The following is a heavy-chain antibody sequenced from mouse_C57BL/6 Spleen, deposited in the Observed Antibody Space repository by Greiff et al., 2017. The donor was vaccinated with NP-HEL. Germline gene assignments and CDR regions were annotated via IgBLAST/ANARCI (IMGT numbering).Heavy chain of an antibody. CDR3: TRDGTLYAMDY. CDR1: GFTFSSYA. J-gene: IGHJ4*01. D-gene: IGHD4-1*01. Sequence: EVMLVESGEGLVKPGGSLKLSCAASGFTFSSYAMSWVRQTPEKRLEWVAYISSGGDYIYYADTVKGRFTISRDNARNTLYLQMSSLKSEDTAMYYCTRDGTLYAMDYWGQGTSVTVSS. V-gene: IGHV5-9-1*02. CDR2: ISSGGDYI.